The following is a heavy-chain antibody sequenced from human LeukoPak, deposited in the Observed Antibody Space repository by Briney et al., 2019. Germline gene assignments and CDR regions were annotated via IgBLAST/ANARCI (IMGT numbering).Heavy chain of an antibody. CDR1: GYTFTGYY. J-gene: IGHJ4*02. V-gene: IGHV1-2*06. D-gene: IGHD4-17*01. CDR2: INPNSGGT. Sequence: GASVKVSCKASGYTFTGYYMHWVRQAPGQGLEWMGRINPNSGGTNYAQKFQGRVTMTRDTSISTAYMELSRLRSDDTAVYYCARVGTTVTPIYYFDYWGQGTLVTVSS. CDR3: ARVGTTVTPIYYFDY.